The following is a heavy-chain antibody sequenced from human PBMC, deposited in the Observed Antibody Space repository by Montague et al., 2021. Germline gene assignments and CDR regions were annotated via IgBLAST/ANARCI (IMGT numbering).Heavy chain of an antibody. J-gene: IGHJ4*02. CDR1: GDSVSSNRVT. Sequence: CAISGDSVSSNRVTWHWIRQSPPRGLEWLGRTYYRSKWANDYALSVRSRITFNPDTSKNQFSLQLDSVTPEDTAVYYCVRQSVSGKFDYWGQGTRVTVSS. D-gene: IGHD6-19*01. CDR2: TYYRSKWAN. CDR3: VRQSVSGKFDY. V-gene: IGHV6-1*01.